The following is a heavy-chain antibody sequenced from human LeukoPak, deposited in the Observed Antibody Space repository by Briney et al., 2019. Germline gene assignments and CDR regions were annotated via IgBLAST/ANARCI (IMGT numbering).Heavy chain of an antibody. V-gene: IGHV4-34*01. J-gene: IGHJ4*02. CDR3: ARGLYYYGSGSYFDY. Sequence: SETLSLTCAVYGGSFGGYYWSWIRQPPGKGLEWIGEINHSGSTNYNPSLKSRVTISVDTSKNQFSLKLSSVTAADTAVYYCARGLYYYGSGSYFDYWGQGTLVTVSS. CDR2: INHSGST. CDR1: GGSFGGYY. D-gene: IGHD3-10*01.